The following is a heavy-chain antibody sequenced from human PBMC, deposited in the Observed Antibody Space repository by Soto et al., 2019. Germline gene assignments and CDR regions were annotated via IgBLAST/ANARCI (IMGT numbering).Heavy chain of an antibody. Sequence: SKTLSLTCASSGDSVSSNSAAWSWIRQSPSRGLEWLGRTYYGSKWYNDYAVSVKSRITINPDTSKNQFSLQLNSVTPEDTAVYYYARDSSPSSTRSYDYSGQGTPVTLSS. J-gene: IGHJ4*02. CDR2: TYYGSKWYN. CDR3: ARDSSPSSTRSYDY. D-gene: IGHD6-13*01. V-gene: IGHV6-1*01. CDR1: GDSVSSNSAA.